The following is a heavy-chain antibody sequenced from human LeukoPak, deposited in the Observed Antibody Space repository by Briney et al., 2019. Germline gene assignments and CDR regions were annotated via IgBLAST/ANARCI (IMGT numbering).Heavy chain of an antibody. CDR1: GGSFSGYY. D-gene: IGHD2-15*01. CDR3: ARGQWSCSGSSCYANWFDP. Sequence: SETLSLTCAVYGGSFSGYYWSWIRQPPGKGLEWIGEINHSGSTNYNPSLKSRVTISVDTSKNQFSLKLSSVTAADTAVYYCARGQWSCSGSSCYANWFDPWGQGTLVTVSS. J-gene: IGHJ5*02. CDR2: INHSGST. V-gene: IGHV4-34*01.